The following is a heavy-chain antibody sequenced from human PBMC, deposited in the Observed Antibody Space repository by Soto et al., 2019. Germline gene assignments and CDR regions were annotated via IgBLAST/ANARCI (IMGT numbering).Heavy chain of an antibody. J-gene: IGHJ4*02. CDR1: GYNFAGYW. D-gene: IGHD3-3*01. Sequence: PGESLKISCKGSGYNFAGYWIAWVRQMPGKGLELMGIIYPSDSDTRYRPSFQGQVTISADKSISSAYLQWSSLRASDTAMYYCARGGVSTRTFDHWRQGTPVPVSS. V-gene: IGHV5-51*01. CDR2: IYPSDSDT. CDR3: ARGGVSTRTFDH.